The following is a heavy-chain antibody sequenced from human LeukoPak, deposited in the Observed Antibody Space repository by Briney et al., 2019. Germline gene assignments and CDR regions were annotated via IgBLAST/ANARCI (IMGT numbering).Heavy chain of an antibody. CDR1: GFTFSSYG. D-gene: IGHD3-22*01. CDR2: ISYDGSNK. V-gene: IGHV3-30*18. CDR3: AKAESTYYYDSSGYINLFDY. J-gene: IGHJ4*02. Sequence: TGGSLRLSCAASGFTFSSYGMHWVRQAPGKGLEWVAVISYDGSNKYYADSVKGRFTISRDNSKNTLYLQMNSLRAEDTAVYYCAKAESTYYYDSSGYINLFDYWGRGTLVTVSS.